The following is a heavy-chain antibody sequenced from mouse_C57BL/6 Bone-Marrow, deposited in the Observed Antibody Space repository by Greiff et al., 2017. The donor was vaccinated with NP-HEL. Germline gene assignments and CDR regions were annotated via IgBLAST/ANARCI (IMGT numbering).Heavy chain of an antibody. J-gene: IGHJ2*01. D-gene: IGHD2-4*01. CDR1: GYTFTSYW. CDR2: IHPNSGST. Sequence: VQLQQPGAELVKPGASVKLSCKASGYTFTSYWMHWVKQRPGQGLEWIGMIHPNSGSTNYNEKFKSKATLTVDKSSSTAYMQLSSLTSEDSAVYYCAYYDYSPLFDYWGQGTTLTVSS. V-gene: IGHV1-64*01. CDR3: AYYDYSPLFDY.